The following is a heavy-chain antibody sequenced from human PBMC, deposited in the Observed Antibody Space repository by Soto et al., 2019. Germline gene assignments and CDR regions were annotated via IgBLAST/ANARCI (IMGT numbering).Heavy chain of an antibody. J-gene: IGHJ5*02. Sequence: SETLSLTCAVYGGSFSGYYWSWIRQPPGKGLEWIGEINHSGSTNYNPSLKSRVTISVDTSKNQFSLKLSSVTAADTAVYYCARGRGGMVRYTPGLFDPWGQGTLVTVSS. CDR3: ARGRGGMVRYTPGLFDP. D-gene: IGHD3-10*01. V-gene: IGHV4-34*01. CDR1: GGSFSGYY. CDR2: INHSGST.